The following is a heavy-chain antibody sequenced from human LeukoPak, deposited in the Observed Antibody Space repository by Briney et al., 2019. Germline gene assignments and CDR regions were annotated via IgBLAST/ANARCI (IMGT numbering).Heavy chain of an antibody. CDR1: GFTFSSYA. CDR2: ISYDGSNK. D-gene: IGHD5-12*01. CDR3: ARERAATSGMDV. Sequence: PGGSLRLSCAASGFTFSSYAMHWVRQAPGKGLEWVAVISYDGSNKYYADSVKGRFTISRDNSKNTLYLQMNSLRAEDTAIYYCARERAATSGMDVWGQGTTVTVSS. J-gene: IGHJ6*02. V-gene: IGHV3-30-3*01.